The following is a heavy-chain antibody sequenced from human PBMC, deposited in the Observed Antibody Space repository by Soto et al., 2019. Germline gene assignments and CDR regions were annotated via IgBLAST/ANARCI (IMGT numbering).Heavy chain of an antibody. V-gene: IGHV1-69*13. Sequence: GASVKVSCKASGGTFSSYAISWVRQAPGQGLEWMGGIIPIFGTANYAQKFQGRVTITADESTSTAYMELSSLRSEDTAVYYCAREPPFNDFGELFYNWFDPWGQGTLVTVSS. CDR2: IIPIFGTA. D-gene: IGHD3-10*01. CDR3: AREPPFNDFGELFYNWFDP. CDR1: GGTFSSYA. J-gene: IGHJ5*02.